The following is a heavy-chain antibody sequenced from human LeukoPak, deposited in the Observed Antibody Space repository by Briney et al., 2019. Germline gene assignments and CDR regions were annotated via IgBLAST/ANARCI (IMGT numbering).Heavy chain of an antibody. V-gene: IGHV4-31*03. CDR3: ARGYCSSTSCLGSSNWFDP. CDR1: GGSISSGSYY. J-gene: IGHJ5*02. D-gene: IGHD2-2*01. Sequence: SETLSLTCTVSGGSISSGSYYWSWIRQHPGKGLEWIGYIYYSGSTYYNPSLKSRVTISVDTSKNQFSLKLSSVTAADTAVYYCARGYCSSTSCLGSSNWFDPWGQGTLVTVSS. CDR2: IYYSGST.